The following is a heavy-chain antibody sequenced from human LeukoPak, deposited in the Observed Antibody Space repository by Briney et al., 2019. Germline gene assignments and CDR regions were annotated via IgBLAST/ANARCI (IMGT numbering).Heavy chain of an antibody. CDR1: GDSISRSGSY. V-gene: IGHV4-39*01. Sequence: SETLSLTCSLSGDSISRSGSYWDWIRQAPGKRLEWIGTIYYSGRTYYSPTLKSRVTMSVDRSNNQFSLNLKSVTAADTAVYYCARRRYYDGSGYLEWGQGTLLSVSS. D-gene: IGHD3-22*01. CDR3: ARRRYYDGSGYLE. CDR2: IYYSGRT. J-gene: IGHJ1*01.